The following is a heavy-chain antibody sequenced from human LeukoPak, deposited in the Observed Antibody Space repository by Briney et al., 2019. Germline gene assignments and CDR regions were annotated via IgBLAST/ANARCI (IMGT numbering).Heavy chain of an antibody. CDR3: ARGYYDSSGYYSSYYYYYMDV. D-gene: IGHD3-22*01. J-gene: IGHJ6*03. CDR2: IYYRGST. V-gene: IGHV4-59*01. CDR1: GGSISRYY. Sequence: SETLSLTCTVSGGSISRYYGRWIRQPPGKGREWVGYIYYRGSTNYNPSHKSRVTISVDPSKTQFSLKLSSVTAADTALYYCARGYYDSSGYYSSYYYYYMDVWGKGTTVTISS.